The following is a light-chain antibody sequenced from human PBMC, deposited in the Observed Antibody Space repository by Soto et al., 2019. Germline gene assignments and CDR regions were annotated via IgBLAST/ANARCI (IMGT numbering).Light chain of an antibody. CDR3: CSYAGSSTWV. Sequence: QSALTQPASVSGSPGQSITISCTGTSSDVGSYNLVSWYQQHPGKAPKLMIYEGSKRPSGVSNRFSGSKSGNTASLTISGLQAEAEADYYCCSYAGSSTWVFGTGTKLTVL. CDR1: SSDVGSYNL. J-gene: IGLJ1*01. V-gene: IGLV2-23*01. CDR2: EGS.